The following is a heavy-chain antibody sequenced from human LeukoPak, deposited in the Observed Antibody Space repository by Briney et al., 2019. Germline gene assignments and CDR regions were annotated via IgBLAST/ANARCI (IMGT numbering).Heavy chain of an antibody. Sequence: GASVKVSCKASGYTFTSYGISWVRQAPGQGLEWMGWISAYNGNTNYAQKLQGRVTMTTDTSTSTAYMELRSLRSDDTAVYYCARISSSWYAPYSYYYYMDVWGKGTTVTISS. CDR1: GYTFTSYG. V-gene: IGHV1-18*01. D-gene: IGHD6-13*01. CDR2: ISAYNGNT. CDR3: ARISSSWYAPYSYYYYMDV. J-gene: IGHJ6*03.